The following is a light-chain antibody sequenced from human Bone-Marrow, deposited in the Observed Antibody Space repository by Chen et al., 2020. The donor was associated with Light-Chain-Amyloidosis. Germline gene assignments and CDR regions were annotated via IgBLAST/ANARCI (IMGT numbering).Light chain of an antibody. V-gene: IGLV2-14*01. CDR2: EVT. Sequence: QSALTQPASVSGSPGQSITISCTGTSSDVGGDNHVSWYQQHPDQAPKLMIYEVTNRPSWVPDRLSGSKADNTASLTMSEPQTEEEADHCCSTDTSTDTLVCGRRTRVTVL. CDR3: STDTSTDTLV. CDR1: SSDVGGDNH. J-gene: IGLJ1*01.